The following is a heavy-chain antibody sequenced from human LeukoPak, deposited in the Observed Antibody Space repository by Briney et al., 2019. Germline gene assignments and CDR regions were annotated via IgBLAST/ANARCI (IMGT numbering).Heavy chain of an antibody. Sequence: ASVKVSCKASGYTFTSYDINWVRQATGQGLEWMGWINPNSGGTNYAQKFQGRVTMTRDTSISTAYMELSRLRSDDTAVYYCARDLGWELLLFDYWGQGTLVTVSS. CDR2: INPNSGGT. CDR3: ARDLGWELLLFDY. V-gene: IGHV1-2*02. D-gene: IGHD1-26*01. CDR1: GYTFTSYD. J-gene: IGHJ4*02.